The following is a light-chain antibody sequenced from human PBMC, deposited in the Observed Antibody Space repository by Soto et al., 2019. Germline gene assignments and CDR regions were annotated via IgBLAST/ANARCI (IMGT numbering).Light chain of an antibody. CDR1: PSVTNY. CDR3: QQRNIWPPVT. J-gene: IGKJ5*01. CDR2: GAF. Sequence: EIVLTQSPATLSLSPGERATLSCGASPSVTNYLAWYQQKPGQAPRLVIYGAFNRATGIPARFSGSGSGTDFTLTISSLEPEDFAVYYCQQRNIWPPVTFGQGTRLEI. V-gene: IGKV3-11*01.